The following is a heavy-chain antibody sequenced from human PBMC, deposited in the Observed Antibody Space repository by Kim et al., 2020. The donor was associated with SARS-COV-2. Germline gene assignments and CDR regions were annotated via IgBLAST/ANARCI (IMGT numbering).Heavy chain of an antibody. D-gene: IGHD1-26*01. Sequence: SETLSLTCTVSGGSISSGGYYWSWIRQHPGKGLEWIGYIYYSGSTYYNPSLKSRVTISVDTSKNQFSLKLSSVTAADTAVYYCARGREWELLITFWGQGTLVTVSS. CDR3: ARGREWELLITF. CDR1: GGSISSGGYY. V-gene: IGHV4-31*03. CDR2: IYYSGST. J-gene: IGHJ4*02.